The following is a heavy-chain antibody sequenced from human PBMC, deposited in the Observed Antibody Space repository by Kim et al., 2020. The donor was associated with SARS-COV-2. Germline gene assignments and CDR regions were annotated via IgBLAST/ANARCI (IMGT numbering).Heavy chain of an antibody. D-gene: IGHD3-22*01. V-gene: IGHV3-9*01. CDR3: AKDPELSHYYDSSGYFDY. Sequence: KGRFTISRDNANNSLYLQMNSLRAEDTALYYCAKDPELSHYYDSSGYFDYWGQGTLVTVSS. J-gene: IGHJ4*02.